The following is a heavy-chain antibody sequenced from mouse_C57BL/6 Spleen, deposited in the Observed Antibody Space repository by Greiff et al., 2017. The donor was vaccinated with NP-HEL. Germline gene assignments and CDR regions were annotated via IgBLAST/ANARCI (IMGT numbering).Heavy chain of an antibody. J-gene: IGHJ3*01. Sequence: QVQLQQSGPELVKPGASVKISCKASGYAFSSSWMNWVKQRPGKGLEWIGRIYPGDGDTNYNGKFKGKATLTADKSSSTAYMQLSSLTSEDSAVYFCAREEPTPGGFAYWGQGTLVTVSA. V-gene: IGHV1-82*01. CDR2: IYPGDGDT. D-gene: IGHD2-10*01. CDR3: AREEPTPGGFAY. CDR1: GYAFSSSW.